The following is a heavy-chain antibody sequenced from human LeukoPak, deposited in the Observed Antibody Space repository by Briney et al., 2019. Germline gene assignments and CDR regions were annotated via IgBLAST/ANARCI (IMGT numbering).Heavy chain of an antibody. J-gene: IGHJ4*02. Sequence: GGSLRLSCAASRLTISSYWMSWVRQAPGKGLEWVANIKQDGSENYYADSVKGRFPISRDDAKSSLYLQMNSLRADDTAVYYCARRRGMGSLDYWGQGTLVTVSS. CDR3: ARRRGMGSLDY. V-gene: IGHV3-7*03. D-gene: IGHD2-8*01. CDR1: RLTISSYW. CDR2: IKQDGSEN.